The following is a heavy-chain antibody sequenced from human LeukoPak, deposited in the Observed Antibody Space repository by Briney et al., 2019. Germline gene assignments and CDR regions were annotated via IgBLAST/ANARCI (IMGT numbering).Heavy chain of an antibody. D-gene: IGHD3-10*01. Sequence: GGSLRLSCAASGFTFNRYGMSWVRQAPGKGLEWVSAMSGSGGSTYYADSVKGRFIISRDTSKNTLYLQMNSLRAEDTAVYYCAKDITMVRGVWYFDYWGQGTLVTVSS. CDR3: AKDITMVRGVWYFDY. CDR2: MSGSGGST. CDR1: GFTFNRYG. J-gene: IGHJ4*02. V-gene: IGHV3-23*01.